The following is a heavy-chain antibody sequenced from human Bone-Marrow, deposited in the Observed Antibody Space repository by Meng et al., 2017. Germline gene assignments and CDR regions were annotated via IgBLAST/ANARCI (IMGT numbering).Heavy chain of an antibody. J-gene: IGHJ4*02. CDR1: GYNFPDYC. V-gene: IGHV1-2*06. CDR2: IDPKSGDT. D-gene: IGHD6-13*01. Sequence: ASLKVSCKPSGYNFPDYCLHWLRRAPGQGLEWMGRIDPKSGDTHYAQRFQGRVTMTGDTSISTAYMELSGLRSDDTAMYYCARDEDISAAGKLFGDYWGQGTLVTVSS. CDR3: ARDEDISAAGKLFGDY.